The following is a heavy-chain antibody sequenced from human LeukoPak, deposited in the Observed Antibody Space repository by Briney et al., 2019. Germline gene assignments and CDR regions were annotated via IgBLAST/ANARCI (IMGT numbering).Heavy chain of an antibody. Sequence: SETLSLTCTVSNDSISSGDYYWNWIRQPPGKGLEWIGHIFHRGGTSYNPSLKSRILFSVDTSQNQFSLKLNSVTAADTAVYYCVREILYCSGGSCYRGPFDNWGQGTLVTVSA. CDR1: NDSISSGDYY. CDR2: IFHRGGT. CDR3: VREILYCSGGSCYRGPFDN. J-gene: IGHJ4*02. D-gene: IGHD2-15*01. V-gene: IGHV4-30-4*01.